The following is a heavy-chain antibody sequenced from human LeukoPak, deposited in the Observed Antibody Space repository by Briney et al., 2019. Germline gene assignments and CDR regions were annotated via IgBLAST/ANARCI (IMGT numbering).Heavy chain of an antibody. J-gene: IGHJ5*02. CDR3: ASTSKYNWFDP. Sequence: ASVKVSCKASGYTFTSYGISWVRQAPGQGLEWMGWISAYNGNTNYAQKLQGRVTMTTDTSTSTAYMGLRSLRSDDTAVYYCASTSKYNWFDPWGQGTLVTVSS. CDR2: ISAYNGNT. CDR1: GYTFTSYG. D-gene: IGHD2-2*01. V-gene: IGHV1-18*01.